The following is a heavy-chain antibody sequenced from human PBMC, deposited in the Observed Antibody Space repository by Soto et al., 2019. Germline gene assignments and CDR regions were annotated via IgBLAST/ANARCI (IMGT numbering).Heavy chain of an antibody. CDR1: GGTFSSYA. Sequence: GASVKVSCKASGGTFSSYAISWVRQAPGQGLEWMGGIIPIFGTANYAQKFQGRVTITADESTSTAYMELSSLRSEDTAVYYCARDRYYDILTGYRSRFDPWGQGTLVTVSS. J-gene: IGHJ5*02. CDR3: ARDRYYDILTGYRSRFDP. V-gene: IGHV1-69*13. D-gene: IGHD3-9*01. CDR2: IIPIFGTA.